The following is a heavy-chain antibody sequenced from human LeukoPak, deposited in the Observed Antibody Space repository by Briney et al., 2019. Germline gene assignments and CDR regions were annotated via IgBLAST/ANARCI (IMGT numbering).Heavy chain of an antibody. CDR1: GYTFTSYG. J-gene: IGHJ5*02. Sequence: ASVKVSCKASGYTFTSYGISWVRQAPGQGLEWMGWISAYNGNTNYAQKLQGRVTMTTDTSTSTAHMELRSLRSDDTAVYYCARDAMGKYYDILTGYYETWGQGTLVTVSS. V-gene: IGHV1-18*01. CDR3: ARDAMGKYYDILTGYYET. D-gene: IGHD3-9*01. CDR2: ISAYNGNT.